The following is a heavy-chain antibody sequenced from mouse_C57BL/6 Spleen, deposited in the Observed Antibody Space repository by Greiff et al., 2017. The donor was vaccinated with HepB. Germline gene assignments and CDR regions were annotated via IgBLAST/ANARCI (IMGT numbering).Heavy chain of an antibody. V-gene: IGHV1-55*01. CDR3: ARDSYGSPEGYWYFDV. CDR2: IYPVSGST. CDR1: GYTFTSYW. Sequence: QVQLQQPGAELVKPGASVKMSCKASGYTFTSYWITWVKQRPGQGLEWIGDIYPVSGSTNYNEKFKSKATLTVDTSSSTAYMQLSSLTSEDSAVYYCARDSYGSPEGYWYFDVWGTGTTVTVAS. D-gene: IGHD1-1*01. J-gene: IGHJ1*03.